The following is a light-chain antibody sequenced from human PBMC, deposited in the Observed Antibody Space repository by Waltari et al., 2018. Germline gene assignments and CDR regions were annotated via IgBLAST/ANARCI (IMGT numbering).Light chain of an antibody. CDR2: DAS. J-gene: IGKJ4*01. V-gene: IGKV3-11*01. CDR1: QSVSSY. CDR3: QQRGNWPLT. Sequence: EILLTQSTVTLSLSPVERATLSCRASQSVSSYLAWYQQKPGQAPRLLIYDASYRATGVPARFTGSGSGTDFTLTISSLESEDFAVYYCQQRGNWPLTFGGGTKVEIK.